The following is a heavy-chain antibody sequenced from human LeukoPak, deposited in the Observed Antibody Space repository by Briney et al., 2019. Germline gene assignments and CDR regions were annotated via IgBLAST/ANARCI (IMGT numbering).Heavy chain of an antibody. CDR3: AGHHPRNTVDF. J-gene: IGHJ4*02. Sequence: PSETLSLTCTVFGGSISTYFWSWIRQPAGKGLEWIGRIYTSETTNYNPSLKSRVSMSVDTSKNQFSLNLSSVTAADTAVYYCAGHHPRNTVDFWGQGTLVTVSS. D-gene: IGHD2/OR15-2a*01. CDR1: GGSISTYF. CDR2: IYTSETT. V-gene: IGHV4-4*07.